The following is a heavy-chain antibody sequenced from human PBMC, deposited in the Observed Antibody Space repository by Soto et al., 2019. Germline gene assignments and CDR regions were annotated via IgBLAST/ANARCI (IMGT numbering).Heavy chain of an antibody. D-gene: IGHD6-13*01. CDR3: ARSIAAAGTYYDYGMDV. Sequence: QVQLVQSGAEVKKPGSSVKVSCKASGGTFSSYAISWVRQAPGQGLEWMGGISPSFGTANYAQKFQGRVTITADESTSTAYMELSSLRSEDTAVYYCARSIAAAGTYYDYGMDVWGQGTTVTVSS. J-gene: IGHJ6*02. CDR2: ISPSFGTA. V-gene: IGHV1-69*01. CDR1: GGTFSSYA.